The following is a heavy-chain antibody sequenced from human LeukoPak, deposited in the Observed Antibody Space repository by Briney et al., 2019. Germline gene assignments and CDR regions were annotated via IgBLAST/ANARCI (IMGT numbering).Heavy chain of an antibody. CDR2: ISYIGTT. CDR1: GDSFSSHY. CDR3: ARDLVTVTKGFDI. Sequence: PSETLSLTCAVSGDSFSSHYWTWIRQPPGRGLEWIGYISYIGTTNYNPSLKSRVTVSIGTSKNQFSLKLSSVTTADTAVYYCARDLVTVTKGFDIWGLGTMVSVSS. D-gene: IGHD4-17*01. V-gene: IGHV4-59*11. J-gene: IGHJ3*02.